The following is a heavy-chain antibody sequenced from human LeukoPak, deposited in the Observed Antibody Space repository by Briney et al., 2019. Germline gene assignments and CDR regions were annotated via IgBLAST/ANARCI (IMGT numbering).Heavy chain of an antibody. Sequence: ASVKVSCKASGYTFTSYDINWVRQATGQGLEWMGWINPNSGNTGYAQKFQGRVTITRNTSISTAYMELSSLTSEDTAVYYCARGRGFGELSFDYWAREPWSPSPQ. CDR2: INPNSGNT. CDR1: GYTFTSYD. J-gene: IGHJ4*02. V-gene: IGHV1-8*03. D-gene: IGHD3-10*01. CDR3: ARGRGFGELSFDY.